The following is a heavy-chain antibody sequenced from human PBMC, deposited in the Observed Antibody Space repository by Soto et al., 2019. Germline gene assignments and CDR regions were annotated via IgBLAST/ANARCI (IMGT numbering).Heavy chain of an antibody. J-gene: IGHJ6*02. V-gene: IGHV3-48*01. Sequence: EVQLVESGGGLVQPGGSLRLSCAASGFTFSSYSMNWVRQAPGKGLEWVSYISSSSSTIYYADSVKGRFTISRDNAKNSLYLQMNSLRAEDTAVYYCFLAELGVPVGYYYYGMDVWGQGTTVTVSS. CDR3: FLAELGVPVGYYYYGMDV. D-gene: IGHD3-3*01. CDR1: GFTFSSYS. CDR2: ISSSSSTI.